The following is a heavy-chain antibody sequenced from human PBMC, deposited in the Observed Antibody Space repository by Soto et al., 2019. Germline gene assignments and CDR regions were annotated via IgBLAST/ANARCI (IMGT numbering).Heavy chain of an antibody. Sequence: QVQLVESGGGVVQPGTSLRLSCSASGFTLNNYAMHWVRQVPGKGLEWLAFISYNEKNKYYGDSVRGRFTISRDDSKNTLFLHMNSLRSEDTAVYYCATDGVAYVVSGLYYFDHWGQGTLVTVSS. CDR3: ATDGVAYVVSGLYYFDH. D-gene: IGHD2-8*02. J-gene: IGHJ4*02. CDR2: ISYNEKNK. CDR1: GFTLNNYA. V-gene: IGHV3-30*04.